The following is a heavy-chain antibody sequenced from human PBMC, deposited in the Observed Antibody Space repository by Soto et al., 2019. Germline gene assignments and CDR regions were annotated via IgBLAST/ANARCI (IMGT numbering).Heavy chain of an antibody. J-gene: IGHJ3*02. V-gene: IGHV4-39*01. D-gene: IGHD6-13*01. CDR3: ARSGAAGHDAFDI. CDR2: IFYRGNT. CDR1: GGSVRGSLYY. Sequence: SETLSLTCTVSGGSVRGSLYYWGWIRQPPGKGLEWIGNIFYRGNTYHNPSLKSRVTISVDTSKNQFSLRLSSVTAADTAVYYCARSGAAGHDAFDIWGQGTMVTVSS.